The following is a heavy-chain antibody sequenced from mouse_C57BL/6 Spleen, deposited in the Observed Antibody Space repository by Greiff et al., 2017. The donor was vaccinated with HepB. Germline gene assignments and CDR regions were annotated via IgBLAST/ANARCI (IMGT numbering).Heavy chain of an antibody. CDR1: GYTFTSYW. V-gene: IGHV1-55*01. CDR2: IYPGSGST. CDR3: ARRDDYDGSFAY. Sequence: QVQLQQPGAELVKPGASVKMSCKASGYTFTSYWITWVKQRPGQGLEWIGDIYPGSGSTNYNEKFKSKATLTVDTSSSTAYMQLSSLTSEDSAVYYCARRDDYDGSFAYWGQGTLVTVSA. D-gene: IGHD2-4*01. J-gene: IGHJ3*01.